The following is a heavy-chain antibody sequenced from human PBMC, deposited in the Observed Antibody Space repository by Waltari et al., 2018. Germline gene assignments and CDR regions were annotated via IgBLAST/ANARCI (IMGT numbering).Heavy chain of an antibody. CDR2: IWYDGSNK. J-gene: IGHJ4*02. D-gene: IGHD3-22*01. CDR3: ATYYYESSGYWG. Sequence: QVQLVESGGGVVQPGRSLRLSCAASGFTFSSYGMHWVRQAPGKGLEWVAVIWYDGSNKYYADSVKGRFTISRDNSKNTLYLQMNSLRAEDTAVYYCATYYYESSGYWGWGQGTLVTVSS. V-gene: IGHV3-33*01. CDR1: GFTFSSYG.